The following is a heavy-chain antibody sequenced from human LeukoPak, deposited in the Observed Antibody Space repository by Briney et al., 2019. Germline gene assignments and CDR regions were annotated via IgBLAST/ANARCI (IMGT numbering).Heavy chain of an antibody. D-gene: IGHD4-17*01. J-gene: IGHJ4*02. CDR2: INPSGGST. V-gene: IGHV1-46*01. CDR3: ARATVTTAYFDY. Sequence: GAPVKVSCKASGYTFTSYYMHWVRQAPGQGLEWMGIINPSGGSTSYAQKFQGRVTMTRDTSTSTVYMELSSLRSEDTAVYYCARATVTTAYFDYWGQGTLVTVSS. CDR1: GYTFTSYY.